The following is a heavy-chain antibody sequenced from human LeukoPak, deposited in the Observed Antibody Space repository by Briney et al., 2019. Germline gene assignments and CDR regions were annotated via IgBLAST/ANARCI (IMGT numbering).Heavy chain of an antibody. D-gene: IGHD6-19*01. J-gene: IGHJ4*02. CDR2: ISSSGNTI. Sequence: GGSLRLSCAASGFTFSSYGMNWVRQAPGKGLEWVSYISSSGNTIYYADSVKGRFTISRDNAKNSLYLQMNSLRDGDTAVYYCARDVPVAGAPFDYWGQGTLVTVSS. CDR1: GFTFSSYG. V-gene: IGHV3-48*03. CDR3: ARDVPVAGAPFDY.